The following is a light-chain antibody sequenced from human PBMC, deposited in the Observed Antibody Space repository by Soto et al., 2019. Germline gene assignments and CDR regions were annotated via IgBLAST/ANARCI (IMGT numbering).Light chain of an antibody. V-gene: IGKV3-20*01. CDR2: GAS. CDR3: QQYKNRAA. Sequence: EIVLTQSPCTLSLSPGDRATLSCRASQSVSSSHLAWYQQKPGQAPRLLFYGASSRATGLPDMFSGSGARTDFTLTISSQQSDVFAVYYCQQYKNRAAFGQGTRLEIK. CDR1: QSVSSSH. J-gene: IGKJ5*01.